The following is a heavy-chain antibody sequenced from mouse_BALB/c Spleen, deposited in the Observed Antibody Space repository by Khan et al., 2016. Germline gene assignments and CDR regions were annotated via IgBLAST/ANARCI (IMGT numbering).Heavy chain of an antibody. V-gene: IGHV7-3*02. J-gene: IGHJ4*01. CDR3: ARGGYYYAMDY. D-gene: IGHD2-2*01. CDR2: IRNKANGYTT. Sequence: EVELVESGGGLVQPGGSLRLSCATSGFTFTDYYMSWVRQPPGKALEWLGFIRNKANGYTTEYSASVKGRFTISRDNSQSILYLQMNTLRAEDSATYYCARGGYYYAMDYWGQGASVTVSS. CDR1: GFTFTDYY.